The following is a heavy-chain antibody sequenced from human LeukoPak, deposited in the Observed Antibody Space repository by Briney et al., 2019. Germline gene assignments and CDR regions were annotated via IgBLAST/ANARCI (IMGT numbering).Heavy chain of an antibody. Sequence: GGSLRLSCAAYGFTFRSYGMHWVRQAPGKGLEWVAYIRFDGTTKYYTDSVKGRFTISRDTSHNTLYLEMNSLRPNDTAVYYCAKGQWLAHFDHWGQGTLVTVSS. CDR2: IRFDGTTK. CDR3: AKGQWLAHFDH. V-gene: IGHV3-30*02. CDR1: GFTFRSYG. J-gene: IGHJ4*02. D-gene: IGHD6-19*01.